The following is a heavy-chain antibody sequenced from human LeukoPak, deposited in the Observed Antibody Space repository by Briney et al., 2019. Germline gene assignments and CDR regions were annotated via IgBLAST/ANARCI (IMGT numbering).Heavy chain of an antibody. Sequence: GESLKISCKASGYTFTSYGISWVRQAPGQGLEWMGWISAYNGNTNYAQKLQGRVTMTTDTSTSTAYMELRSLRSDDTAVYYCARERGSSGWYFPPTLDYYYYYYMDVWGKGTTVTVSS. V-gene: IGHV1-18*01. J-gene: IGHJ6*03. CDR1: GYTFTSYG. CDR3: ARERGSSGWYFPPTLDYYYYYYMDV. CDR2: ISAYNGNT. D-gene: IGHD6-19*01.